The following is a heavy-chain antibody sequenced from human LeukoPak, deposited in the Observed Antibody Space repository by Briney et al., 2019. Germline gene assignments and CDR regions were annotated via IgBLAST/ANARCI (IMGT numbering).Heavy chain of an antibody. J-gene: IGHJ4*02. CDR1: GFSFSNYG. CDR2: IWHDGSNK. CDR3: ARGGTMVVYY. V-gene: IGHV3-33*01. Sequence: GGSLRLSCAASGFSFSNYGMHWVRQAPGKGLEWVAVIWHDGSNKYYADSVKGRFTISRDNSNNTLYLQMNSLRVEDTAVYYCARGGTMVVYYWGQGTLATVSS. D-gene: IGHD3-10*01.